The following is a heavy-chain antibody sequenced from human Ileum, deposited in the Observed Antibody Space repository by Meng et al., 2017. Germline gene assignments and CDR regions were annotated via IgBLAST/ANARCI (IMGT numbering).Heavy chain of an antibody. J-gene: IGHJ4*02. CDR1: SGAITSDSY. V-gene: IGHV4-4*02. CDR3: ARYGGYYQSF. CDR2: ISHSGST. Sequence: QVELQESGPGLVKLSGTLSLTCAVFSGAITSDSYRSWVRLPPGKGLEWIGQISHSGSTFYNPSLKSRVTMSVEKSKSQFSLMLTSVTAADTVVYYCARYGGYYQSFWGQGTLVTVSS. D-gene: IGHD4-23*01.